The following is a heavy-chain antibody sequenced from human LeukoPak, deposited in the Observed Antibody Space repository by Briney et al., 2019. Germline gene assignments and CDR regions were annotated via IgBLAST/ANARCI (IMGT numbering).Heavy chain of an antibody. CDR2: ISYDGSQK. D-gene: IGHD3-16*01. CDR1: GFSFSDYG. Sequence: GGSLRLSCAASGFSFSDYGLHWVRQAPGKGLEWVALISYDGSQKNFADSVKGRFTTSRDNSKFTMYLEMNSLRAEDTAVYFCARDKDGWGIHDFWGQGTLVAVSS. J-gene: IGHJ4*02. CDR3: ARDKDGWGIHDF. V-gene: IGHV3-30*03.